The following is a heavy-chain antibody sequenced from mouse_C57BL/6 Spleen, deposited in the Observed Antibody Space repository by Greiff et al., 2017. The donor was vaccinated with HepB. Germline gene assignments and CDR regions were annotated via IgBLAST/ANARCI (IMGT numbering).Heavy chain of an antibody. CDR2: IYPRSGNT. D-gene: IGHD1-1*01. J-gene: IGHJ2*01. Sequence: QVQLKESGAELARPGASVKLSCKASGYTFTSYGISWVKQRTGQGLEWIGEIYPRSGNTYYNEKFKGKATLTADKYSSTAYMELRSLTSEDSAVYFCARRCSSDEEVWWGQGTTLTVSS. CDR1: GYTFTSYG. V-gene: IGHV1-81*01. CDR3: ARRCSSDEEVW.